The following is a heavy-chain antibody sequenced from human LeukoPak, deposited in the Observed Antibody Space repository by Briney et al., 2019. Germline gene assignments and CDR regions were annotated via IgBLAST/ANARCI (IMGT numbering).Heavy chain of an antibody. CDR2: IIPIFGTA. Sequence: SVKVSCKASGYTFTSYYMHWVRQAPGQGLEWMGRIIPIFGTANYAQKFQGRVTITTDESTSTAYMELSSLRSEDTAVYYCAREYYDFWSGYRFDPWGQGTLVTVSS. D-gene: IGHD3-3*01. CDR3: AREYYDFWSGYRFDP. CDR1: GYTFTSYY. V-gene: IGHV1-69*05. J-gene: IGHJ5*02.